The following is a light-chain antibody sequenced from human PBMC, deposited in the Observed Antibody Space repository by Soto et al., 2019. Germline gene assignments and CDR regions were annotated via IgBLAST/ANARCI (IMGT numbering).Light chain of an antibody. CDR2: DVT. J-gene: IGLJ2*01. V-gene: IGLV2-11*01. Sequence: QSVLAQPPSVSGSPGQSVTISCTGTSSDVGAYNYVSWHQQHPGKAPKLVIYDVTQRPSGVPDRFSASKSGITASLTISGLQAEDEADYYCCSYAAGDSFKFGGGTKATVL. CDR1: SSDVGAYNY. CDR3: CSYAAGDSFK.